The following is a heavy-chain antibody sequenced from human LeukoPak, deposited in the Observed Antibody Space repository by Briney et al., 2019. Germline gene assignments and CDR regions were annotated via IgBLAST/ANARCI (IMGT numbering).Heavy chain of an antibody. D-gene: IGHD2-2*01. J-gene: IGHJ6*02. CDR3: ARERVVVVPAAPWYYYYGMDV. Sequence: SETLSLTCTVSGGSISSGDCYWSWIRQPPGKGLEWIGYIYYSGGTYYNPSLKSRVTISVDTSKNQFSLKLSSVTAAVTAVYYCARERVVVVPAAPWYYYYGMDVWGQGTTVTVFS. CDR2: IYYSGGT. V-gene: IGHV4-30-4*01. CDR1: GGSISSGDCY.